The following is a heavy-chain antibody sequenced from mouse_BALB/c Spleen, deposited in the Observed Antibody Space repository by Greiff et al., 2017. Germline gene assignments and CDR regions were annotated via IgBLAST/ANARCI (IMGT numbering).Heavy chain of an antibody. CDR2: INSNGGST. V-gene: IGHV5-6-3*01. Sequence: EVQVVESGGGLVQPGGSLKLSCAASGFTFSSYGMSWVRQTPDKRLELVATINSNGGSTYYPDSVKGRFTISRDNAKNTLYLQMSSLKSEDTAMYYCARGDYYGNYWFAYWGQGTLVTVSA. J-gene: IGHJ3*01. CDR3: ARGDYYGNYWFAY. CDR1: GFTFSSYG. D-gene: IGHD2-1*01.